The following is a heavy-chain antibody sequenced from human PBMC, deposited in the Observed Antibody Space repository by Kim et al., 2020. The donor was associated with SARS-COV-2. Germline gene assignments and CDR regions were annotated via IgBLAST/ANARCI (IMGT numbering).Heavy chain of an antibody. V-gene: IGHV3-15*01. CDR3: TTGGSITIFGVVIILDAFDI. D-gene: IGHD3-3*01. J-gene: IGHJ3*02. CDR1: GFTFSNAW. Sequence: GGSLRLSCAASGFTFSNAWMSWVRQAPGKGLEWVGRIKSKTDGGTTDYAAPVKGRFTISRDDSKNTLYLQMNSLKTEDTAVYYCTTGGSITIFGVVIILDAFDIWGQGTMVTVSS. CDR2: IKSKTDGGTT.